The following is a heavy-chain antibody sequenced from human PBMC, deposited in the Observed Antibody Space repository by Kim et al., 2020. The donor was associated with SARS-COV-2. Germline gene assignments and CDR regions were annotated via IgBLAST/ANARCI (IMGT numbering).Heavy chain of an antibody. V-gene: IGHV4-30-2*01. CDR3: ARAGLHGWFDP. Sequence: SETLSLTCAVSGGSISSGGYSWSWIRQPPGKGLEWIGYIYHSGSTYYNPSLKSRVTISVDRSKNQFSLKLSSVTAADTAVYYCARAGLHGWFDPWGQGTLVTVSS. CDR1: GGSISSGGYS. CDR2: IYHSGST. D-gene: IGHD3-16*01. J-gene: IGHJ5*02.